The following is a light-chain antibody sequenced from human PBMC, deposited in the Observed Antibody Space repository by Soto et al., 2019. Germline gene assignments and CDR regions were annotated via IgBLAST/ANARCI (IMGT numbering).Light chain of an antibody. CDR2: EVS. V-gene: IGLV2-14*01. CDR1: SSDVGGYNY. CDR3: SSYTSSSTVYV. Sequence: QSALTQPASVSGSPGQSFTISCTGTSSDVGGYNYVSWYQQHPGKAPKLMIYEVSNRPSGVSNRFSGSKSGNTASLTISGLQAEDEADYYCSSYTSSSTVYVFGTGTKLTVL. J-gene: IGLJ1*01.